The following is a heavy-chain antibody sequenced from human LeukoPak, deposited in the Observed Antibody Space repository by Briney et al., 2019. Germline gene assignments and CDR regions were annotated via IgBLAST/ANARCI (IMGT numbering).Heavy chain of an antibody. CDR1: GGSISGGGYY. J-gene: IGHJ4*02. V-gene: IGHV4-31*03. CDR2: IYYSGST. D-gene: IGHD6-19*01. CDR3: ARVPLQWLAFDY. Sequence: PSQTLSLTCTVSGGSISGGGYYWSWIRQHPGKGLEWIGYIYYSGSTYYNPSLKSRVTISVDTSKNQFSLKLSSVTAADTAVYYCARVPLQWLAFDYWGQGTLVTVSS.